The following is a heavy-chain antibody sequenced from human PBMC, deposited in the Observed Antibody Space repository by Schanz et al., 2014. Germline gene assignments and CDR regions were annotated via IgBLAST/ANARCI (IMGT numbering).Heavy chain of an antibody. CDR2: ISSDGFNK. V-gene: IGHV3-30*04. J-gene: IGHJ6*02. D-gene: IGHD1-26*01. CDR1: RFTFSTYA. CDR3: ARFNSGSHSPPYYYYGMDV. Sequence: VQLVESGGGLVQPGGSLRLSCAASRFTFSTYAMHWVRQAPGKGLGWLAVISSDGFNKFYADSVKGRFTISKHNSRHTLYLQMDSLTTDDTAVYYCARFNSGSHSPPYYYYGMDVWGQGTTVTVSS.